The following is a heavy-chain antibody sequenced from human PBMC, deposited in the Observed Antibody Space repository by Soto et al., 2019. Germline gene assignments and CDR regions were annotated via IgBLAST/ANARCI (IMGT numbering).Heavy chain of an antibody. V-gene: IGHV4-4*02. J-gene: IGHJ5*02. CDR2: IYSSGTT. CDR1: GDSIRTSNW. CDR3: ARAPGVVVGTSILSSWFDP. Sequence: QVQLQESGPGLVKSSGTLSLACTVSGDSIRTSNWWSWVRQPPGKGLEWIGEIYSSGTTNFNPSLKSRVTFSVDESRNQFSLNLTSVTAADTAVYFCARAPGVVVGTSILSSWFDPWGQGTLVIVSS. D-gene: IGHD2-21*02.